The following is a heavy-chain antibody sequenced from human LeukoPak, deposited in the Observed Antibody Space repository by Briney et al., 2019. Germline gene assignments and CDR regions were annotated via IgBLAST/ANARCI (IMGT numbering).Heavy chain of an antibody. J-gene: IGHJ4*02. D-gene: IGHD1-26*01. Sequence: SETLSLTCIVSGGTISSNYWTWIRQPPGKGLEWIGYIYHSGSTYYNPSLKSRVTISVDTSKNQFSLKLSSVTAADTAVYYCARARGATGSSLFDHWGQGTLVTVSS. CDR3: ARARGATGSSLFDH. CDR2: IYHSGST. CDR1: GGTISSNY. V-gene: IGHV4-59*12.